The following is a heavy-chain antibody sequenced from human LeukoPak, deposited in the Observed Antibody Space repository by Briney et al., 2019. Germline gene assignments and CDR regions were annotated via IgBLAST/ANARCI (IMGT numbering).Heavy chain of an antibody. CDR2: INTNTGNP. CDR3: ARDRKALIYAFDI. D-gene: IGHD1-14*01. V-gene: IGHV7-4-1*02. CDR1: GYSFSTYG. Sequence: GASVKVSCKASGYSFSTYGITWVRQAPGQGLEWMGWINTNTGNPTYAQGFTGRFVFSLDTSVSTAYLQISSLKAEDTAVYYCARDRKALIYAFDIWGQGTMVTVSS. J-gene: IGHJ3*02.